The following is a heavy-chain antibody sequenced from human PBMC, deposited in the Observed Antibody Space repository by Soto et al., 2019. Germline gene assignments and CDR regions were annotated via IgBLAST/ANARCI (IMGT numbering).Heavy chain of an antibody. J-gene: IGHJ4*02. CDR1: GGSISSSSYY. CDR3: ARHSRDYFFDY. Sequence: SETLSLTCSVSGGSISSSSYYWGWIRQPPGKGLEWIGSIYYSGSTYYNPSLKSRVTISVDTSKNQFSLKLSSVTAADTAVYYCARHSRDYFFDYWGQGTLVTAPQ. V-gene: IGHV4-39*01. CDR2: IYYSGST.